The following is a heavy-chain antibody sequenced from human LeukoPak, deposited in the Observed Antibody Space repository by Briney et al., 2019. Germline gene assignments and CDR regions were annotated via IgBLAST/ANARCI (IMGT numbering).Heavy chain of an antibody. Sequence: GGSLRLSCAASGFTFDDYAMHWVRQAPGKGLEWVSGISWNSGSIGYADSVKGRFTISRDNAKNSLYLQMNSLGAEDTALYYRAKATAMVGYYGMDVWGQGTTVTVSS. CDR1: GFTFDDYA. D-gene: IGHD5-18*01. V-gene: IGHV3-9*01. CDR3: AKATAMVGYYGMDV. CDR2: ISWNSGSI. J-gene: IGHJ6*02.